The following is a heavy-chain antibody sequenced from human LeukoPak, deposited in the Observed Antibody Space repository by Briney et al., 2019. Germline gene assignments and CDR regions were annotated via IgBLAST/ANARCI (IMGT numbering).Heavy chain of an antibody. D-gene: IGHD5-18*01. CDR3: ASAYTYGKVDY. J-gene: IGHJ4*02. CDR1: GFAFDDYA. V-gene: IGHV3-66*01. CDR2: IYNGGST. Sequence: GGSLRLSCAASGFAFDDYAMHWVRQAPGKGLEWVSLIYNGGSTYYADSVKGRFTISRDNSKNTLYLQMNSLRAEDTAVYYCASAYTYGKVDYWGQGTLVTVSS.